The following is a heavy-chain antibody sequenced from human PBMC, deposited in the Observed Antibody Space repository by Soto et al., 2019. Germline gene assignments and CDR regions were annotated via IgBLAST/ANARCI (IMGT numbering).Heavy chain of an antibody. V-gene: IGHV3-9*01. CDR1: GFTFDDYG. D-gene: IGHD2-21*02. J-gene: IGHJ4*02. CDR2: ISWKSGNL. Sequence: HPGGSLRLSCASSGFTFDDYGMHWVRQAPGKGLEWVSGISWKSGNLVYADSVKGRFTISRDNAKNSLYLQMNSLRAEDTALYYCAKVHCGGDCYQYYFDYWGQGTLVTVSS. CDR3: AKVHCGGDCYQYYFDY.